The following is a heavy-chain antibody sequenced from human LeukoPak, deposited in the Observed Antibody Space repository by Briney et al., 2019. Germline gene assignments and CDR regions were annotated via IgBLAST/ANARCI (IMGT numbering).Heavy chain of an antibody. CDR3: ARGYCSGGSCYLAPSFDP. Sequence: SKTLSLTCAVYGGSFSGYYWSWIRQPPGKGLEWIGYIYYSGSTNYNPSLKSRVTISVDTSKNQFSLKLSSVSAADTAVYYCARGYCSGGSCYLAPSFDPWGQGTLVTVSS. CDR2: IYYSGST. V-gene: IGHV4-59*01. CDR1: GGSFSGYY. J-gene: IGHJ5*02. D-gene: IGHD2-15*01.